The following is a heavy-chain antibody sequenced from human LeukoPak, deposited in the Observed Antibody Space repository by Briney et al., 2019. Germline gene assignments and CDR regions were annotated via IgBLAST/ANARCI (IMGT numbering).Heavy chain of an antibody. Sequence: GGSLRLSCVASGFTFDDYAMHWVRHAPGKGLEWVANIKQDGSEKYYVDSVKGRFTISRDNAKNSLYLQMNSLRAEDTAVYYCAREQGTHYYDSSGNYARSGAFDIWGQGTMVTVSS. D-gene: IGHD3-22*01. J-gene: IGHJ3*02. V-gene: IGHV3-7*01. CDR3: AREQGTHYYDSSGNYARSGAFDI. CDR2: IKQDGSEK. CDR1: GFTFDDYA.